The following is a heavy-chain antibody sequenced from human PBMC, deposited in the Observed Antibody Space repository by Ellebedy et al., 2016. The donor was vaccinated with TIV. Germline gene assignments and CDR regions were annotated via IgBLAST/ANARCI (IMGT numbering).Heavy chain of an antibody. CDR2: IRSDGGDK. CDR1: GFTFSSYW. D-gene: IGHD6-19*01. J-gene: IGHJ6*02. Sequence: GESLKISXAASGFTFSSYWMHWVRQAPGEGLVWVSRIRSDGGDKNYADSVKGRFTISRDNSKNTLFLQMNSLRAEDTAVYYCAKDISGWRGGFYYGMDVWGQGTTVTVS. CDR3: AKDISGWRGGFYYGMDV. V-gene: IGHV3-74*01.